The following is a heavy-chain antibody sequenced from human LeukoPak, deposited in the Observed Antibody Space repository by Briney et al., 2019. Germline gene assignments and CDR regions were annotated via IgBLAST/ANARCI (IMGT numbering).Heavy chain of an antibody. V-gene: IGHV4-59*12. CDR2: IYYSGST. D-gene: IGHD3-22*01. CDR1: GGSISSYY. J-gene: IGHJ4*02. CDR3: ARGANYYDSSGYYYLFDY. Sequence: NPSETLSLTCTVSGGSISSYYWSWIRQPPGKGLEWIGYIYYSGSTYYNPSLKSRVTISVDTSKNQFSLKLSSVTAADTAVYYCARGANYYDSSGYYYLFDYWGQGTLVTVSS.